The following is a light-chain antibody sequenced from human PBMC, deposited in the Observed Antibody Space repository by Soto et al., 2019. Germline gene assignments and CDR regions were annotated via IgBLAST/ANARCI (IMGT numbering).Light chain of an antibody. Sequence: QTVVTQEPSCSVSPGGTVTLTCGLSSGSVSTSFYPSWYQQTPGQAPRTLIYTTYTRSSGGPDRFSGSILGNKAALTITGAQEDDESDYYCVLYMGSGIWVFGGGTKLTVL. J-gene: IGLJ3*02. V-gene: IGLV8-61*01. CDR2: TTY. CDR1: SGSVSTSFY. CDR3: VLYMGSGIWV.